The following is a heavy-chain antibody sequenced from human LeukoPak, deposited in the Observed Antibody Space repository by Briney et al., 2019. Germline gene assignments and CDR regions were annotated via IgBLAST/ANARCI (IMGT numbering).Heavy chain of an antibody. J-gene: IGHJ6*03. CDR1: GFTFSSYS. CDR3: ARDPYSGSYGDYYYYYMDL. Sequence: GGSLRLSCAASGFTFSSYSMNWVRQAPGKGLEWVSSISSSSSYIYSADSVKGRFTISRDNAKNSLYLQMNSLRAEDTAVYYCARDPYSGSYGDYYYYYMDLWGQGTTVTISS. D-gene: IGHD1-26*01. V-gene: IGHV3-21*01. CDR2: ISSSSSYI.